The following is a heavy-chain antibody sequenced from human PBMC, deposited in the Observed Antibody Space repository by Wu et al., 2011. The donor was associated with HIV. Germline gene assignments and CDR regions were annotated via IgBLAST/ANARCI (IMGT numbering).Heavy chain of an antibody. CDR1: GHSFSSFP. Sequence: QVQLVQSGAEVKKPGSSVKVSCKASGHSFSSFPIFWVRQAPGQGLEWMGRIVPIFGTANYAQKFQGRVTITADESTSTAYMELSSLRSEDTAVYYCARATGTTSPYYYYYMDVWGKRDQRSPSP. J-gene: IGHJ6*03. V-gene: IGHV1-69*15. CDR2: IVPIFGTA. CDR3: ARATGTTSPYYYYYMDV. D-gene: IGHD1-1*01.